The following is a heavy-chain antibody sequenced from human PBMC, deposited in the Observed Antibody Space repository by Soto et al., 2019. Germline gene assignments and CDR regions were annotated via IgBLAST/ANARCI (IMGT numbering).Heavy chain of an antibody. CDR3: ARNPELPSRIAAAGSLFEY. CDR1: GGSISSYY. CDR2: IYYSGST. V-gene: IGHV4-59*01. J-gene: IGHJ4*02. Sequence: PSETLSLTCTVSGGSISSYYWSWIRQPPGKGLEWIGYIYYSGSTNYNPSLKSRVTISVDTSKNQFSLKLSSVTAADTAVYYCARNPELPSRIAAAGSLFEYWGQGTLVTVSS. D-gene: IGHD6-13*01.